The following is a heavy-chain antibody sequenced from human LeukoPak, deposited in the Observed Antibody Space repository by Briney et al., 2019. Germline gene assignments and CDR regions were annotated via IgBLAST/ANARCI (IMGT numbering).Heavy chain of an antibody. J-gene: IGHJ4*02. CDR2: INTKSGYT. CDR3: ARVDGSPDY. D-gene: IGHD2-15*01. V-gene: IGHV1-8*03. Sequence: ASVKVSCKASGGTFSSYAISWVRQAPGQGLEWMGWINTKSGYTGYAQHFQGRVTITRDTSISTAYMELSSLRSEDTAMYYCARVDGSPDYWGQGTLVTVSS. CDR1: GGTFSSYA.